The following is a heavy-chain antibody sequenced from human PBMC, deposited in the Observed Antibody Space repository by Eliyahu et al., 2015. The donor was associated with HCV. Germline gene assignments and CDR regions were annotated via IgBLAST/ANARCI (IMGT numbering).Heavy chain of an antibody. CDR3: ASGGGGIAMAGTXGWFDP. CDR2: TXHSGSS. Sequence: VQLQESGPGLVKPSETLSLICTVSGGSISSYYWXWXRQPPGKGXEWIGYTXHSGSSNCNPSLKSRVTISVDTSKNQLSLKLSSVTAADTAVYYCASGGGGIAMAGTXGWFDPWGQGTLVTVSS. CDR1: GGSISSYY. J-gene: IGHJ5*02. D-gene: IGHD6-19*01. V-gene: IGHV4-59*01.